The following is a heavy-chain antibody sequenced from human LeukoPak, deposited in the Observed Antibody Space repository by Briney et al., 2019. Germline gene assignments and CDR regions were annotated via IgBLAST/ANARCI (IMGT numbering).Heavy chain of an antibody. Sequence: PGGSLRLSCAASGFTFSSYSMHWVRQAPGKGLEWVAAISYDGSNKYYADSVKGRFTISRDNSKNPLYLQMNSLRAEDTAVYYCARNRDPIVVVPAAPDYWGQGTLVTVSS. CDR2: ISYDGSNK. D-gene: IGHD2-2*01. CDR3: ARNRDPIVVVPAAPDY. CDR1: GFTFSSYS. J-gene: IGHJ4*02. V-gene: IGHV3-30-3*01.